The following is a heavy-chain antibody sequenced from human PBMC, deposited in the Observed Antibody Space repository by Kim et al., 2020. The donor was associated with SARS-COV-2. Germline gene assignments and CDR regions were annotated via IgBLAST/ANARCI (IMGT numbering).Heavy chain of an antibody. CDR2: IYSGGST. V-gene: IGHV3-53*01. D-gene: IGHD3-10*01. Sequence: GGSLRLSCAASGFTVSSNYMSWVRQAPGKGLEWVSVIYSGGSTYYADSVKGRFTISRDNSKNTLYLQMNSLRAEDTAVYYCASLHLWFGELLFEDLEDYWGQGTLVTVSS. CDR3: ASLHLWFGELLFEDLEDY. J-gene: IGHJ4*02. CDR1: GFTVSSNY.